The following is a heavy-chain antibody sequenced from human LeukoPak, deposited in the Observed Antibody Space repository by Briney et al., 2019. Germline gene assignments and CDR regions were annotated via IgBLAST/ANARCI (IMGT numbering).Heavy chain of an antibody. CDR2: IYYTGNT. V-gene: IGHV4-31*03. CDR1: GGSISSGGYC. D-gene: IGHD3-16*02. CDR3: ARDSMRSYLDY. Sequence: KPSETLSLTCTVSGGSISSGGYCWSWIRQHPGKGLEWIGYIYYTGNTYYNPSLKSRVTLSVDTSRNQFSLNMSSVTAADTAVYFCARDSMRSYLDYWGQGTLVTVSS. J-gene: IGHJ4*02.